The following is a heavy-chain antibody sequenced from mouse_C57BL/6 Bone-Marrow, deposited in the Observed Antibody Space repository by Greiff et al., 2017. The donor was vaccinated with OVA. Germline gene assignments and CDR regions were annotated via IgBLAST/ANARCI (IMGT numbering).Heavy chain of an antibody. CDR2: ISNGGGST. J-gene: IGHJ1*03. CDR1: GFTFSDYY. D-gene: IGHD1-1*01. V-gene: IGHV5-12*01. Sequence: EVNVVESGGGLVQPGGSLKLSCAASGFTFSDYYMYWVRQTPEKRLEWVAYISNGGGSTYYPDTVKGRFTISRDNAKNTLYLQMSRLKSEDTAMYYCATNTGYFDVWGTGTTVTVSS. CDR3: ATNTGYFDV.